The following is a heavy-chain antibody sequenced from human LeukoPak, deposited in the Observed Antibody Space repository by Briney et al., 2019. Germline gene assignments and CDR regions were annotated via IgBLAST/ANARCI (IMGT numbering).Heavy chain of an antibody. Sequence: PSETLSLTCTVSGGSISSYYWSWIRQPPGKGPEWIGYIYYSGSTNYNPSLKSRVTISVDTSKNQFSLKLSSVTAADTAVYYCARAIESNGSEFDPWGQGTLVTVSS. CDR2: IYYSGST. J-gene: IGHJ5*02. CDR1: GGSISSYY. D-gene: IGHD3-10*01. CDR3: ARAIESNGSEFDP. V-gene: IGHV4-59*01.